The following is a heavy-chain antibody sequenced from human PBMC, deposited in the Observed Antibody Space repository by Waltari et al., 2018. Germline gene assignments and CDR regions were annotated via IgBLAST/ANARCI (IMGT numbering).Heavy chain of an antibody. D-gene: IGHD6-19*01. CDR3: ARLYKRIAVADHPLGY. V-gene: IGHV1-2*02. Sequence: QVQLVQSGAEVKKPGASVKVSCKASGYTFTGYYMQWVRQATGQGVEWMGWTNTNIGGKKYAQKCQCRVTMTRYTSISTAYRELSRLRSDDTAVYYCARLYKRIAVADHPLGYWGQGTLVTVSS. CDR2: TNTNIGGK. CDR1: GYTFTGYY. J-gene: IGHJ4*02.